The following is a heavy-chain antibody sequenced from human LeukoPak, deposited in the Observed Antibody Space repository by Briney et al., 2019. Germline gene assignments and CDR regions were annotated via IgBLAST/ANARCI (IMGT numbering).Heavy chain of an antibody. J-gene: IGHJ3*02. CDR2: ISYDGSNK. Sequence: GRSLRLSWAASGFTFSSYAMHWVRQAPGKGLEWVAVISYDGSNKYYADSVKGRFTISRDNSKNTLYLQMNSLRAEDTAVYYCAREGALHAFDIWGQGTMVTVSS. CDR1: GFTFSSYA. V-gene: IGHV3-30*04. CDR3: AREGALHAFDI. D-gene: IGHD3-10*01.